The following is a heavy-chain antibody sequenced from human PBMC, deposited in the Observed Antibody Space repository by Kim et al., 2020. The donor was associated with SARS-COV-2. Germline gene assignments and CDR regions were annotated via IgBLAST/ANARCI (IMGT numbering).Heavy chain of an antibody. V-gene: IGHV4-39*01. J-gene: IGHJ4*02. Sequence: SETLSLTCTDSGGSISSSNYYWGWIRQPPGKGLEWIGSIYYSGSTYYNPSLKSRVTIYVDTSKNQFSLKLSSVTAADTAVYYCSTQSIANFDYWGQGTLV. CDR1: GGSISSSNYY. CDR3: STQSIANFDY. CDR2: IYYSGST. D-gene: IGHD6-6*01.